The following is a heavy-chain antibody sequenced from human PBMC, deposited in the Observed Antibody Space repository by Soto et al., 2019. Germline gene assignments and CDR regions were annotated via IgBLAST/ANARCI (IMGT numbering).Heavy chain of an antibody. J-gene: IGHJ4*02. CDR2: VSASGTGT. CDR3: AKALDTAMDPLDY. V-gene: IGHV3-23*01. CDR1: GFTFRSYA. D-gene: IGHD5-18*01. Sequence: EVQLLESGGGLVQPGGSLRLSCAASGFTFRSYAMSWVRQAPGKGLEWVSAVSASGTGTYYADSVKGRFSISRDNSKNTVYLQMNSLSVQDTAVYYCAKALDTAMDPLDYWGQGTLVTVSS.